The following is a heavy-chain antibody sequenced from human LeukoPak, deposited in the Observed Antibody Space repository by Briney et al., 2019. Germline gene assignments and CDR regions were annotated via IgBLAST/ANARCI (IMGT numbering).Heavy chain of an antibody. D-gene: IGHD2-15*01. CDR3: VRESCSGGSCTYDPFDI. Sequence: PGTSLRLSCVASGFSFSSYSIHWVRRVPGKGLEWVAVMSVNGVNKYYADSVRGRFTVSRDISKNTQFLQMNSLRFEDTAVYFCVRESCSGGSCTYDPFDIWGHGTMVTVS. V-gene: IGHV3-30-3*01. J-gene: IGHJ3*02. CDR2: MSVNGVNK. CDR1: GFSFSSYS.